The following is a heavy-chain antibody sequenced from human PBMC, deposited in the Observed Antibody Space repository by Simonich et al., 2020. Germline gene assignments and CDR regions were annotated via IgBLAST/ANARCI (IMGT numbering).Heavy chain of an antibody. CDR3: ARGALTGDYYYMDV. J-gene: IGHJ6*03. V-gene: IGHV1-2*02. CDR2: INPNRGGT. D-gene: IGHD7-27*01. CDR1: GYTFTGYY. Sequence: QVQLVQSGAEVKKPGASVKVSCKASGYTFTGYYMHWVRQAPGQGLEWMGTINPNRGGTNYAQKIQGRVTMTRDTSISTAYMGRSRLRSDDTAVYYCARGALTGDYYYMDVWGKGTTVTVSS.